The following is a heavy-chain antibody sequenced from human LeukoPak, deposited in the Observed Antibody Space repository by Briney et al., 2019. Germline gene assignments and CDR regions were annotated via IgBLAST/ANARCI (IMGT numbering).Heavy chain of an antibody. V-gene: IGHV1-69*05. CDR2: IIPIFGTA. Sequence: SVKVSCKASGGTFSSYAISWVRQAPGQGLEWMGRIIPIFGTANYAQKFQGRVTITTDESTSTAYMELSSLRSEDTTVYYCARDISAFGYSYESWGQGTLVTVSS. CDR1: GGTFSSYA. CDR3: ARDISAFGYSYES. J-gene: IGHJ4*02. D-gene: IGHD5-18*01.